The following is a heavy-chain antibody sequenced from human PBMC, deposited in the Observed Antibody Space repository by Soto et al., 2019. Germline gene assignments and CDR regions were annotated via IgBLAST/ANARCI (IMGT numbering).Heavy chain of an antibody. CDR1: GFTVSSKY. CDR2: IYSSGTT. CDR3: ASHDSGVSYWYFAL. D-gene: IGHD4-17*01. J-gene: IGHJ2*01. Sequence: EVQLVESGGGLIQPGESLRLSCAASGFTVSSKYMSWVRQAPRKGLEWVSVIYSSGTTYYADSVKGRFTISRDNSKITLYLQMNSLRAEDTAVYYCASHDSGVSYWYFALWGRGTLVTVSS. V-gene: IGHV3-53*01.